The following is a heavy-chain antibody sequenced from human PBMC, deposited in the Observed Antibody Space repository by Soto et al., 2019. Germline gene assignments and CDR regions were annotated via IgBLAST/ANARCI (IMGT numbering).Heavy chain of an antibody. J-gene: IGHJ4*02. CDR3: AREGGNVYGTREVGDFDY. D-gene: IGHD3-16*01. V-gene: IGHV1-2*04. Sequence: ASVKVSCKASGYTFAGYYIHWVRQVPGQGLEWMGWINPNSGGASFAQKFQGWVTMTRDPSINTAYMELRSLKSGDTALYYCAREGGNVYGTREVGDFDYGGQGPLVTVSS. CDR2: INPNSGGA. CDR1: GYTFAGYY.